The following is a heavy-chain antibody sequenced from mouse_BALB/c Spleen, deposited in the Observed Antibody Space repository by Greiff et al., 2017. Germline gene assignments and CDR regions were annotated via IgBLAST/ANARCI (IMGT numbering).Heavy chain of an antibody. CDR2: ISTYYGDA. CDR3: AREVAGSSYFDY. D-gene: IGHD1-1*01. J-gene: IGHJ2*01. Sequence: QVQLKESGAELVRPGVSVKISCKGSGFTFTDYAMHWVKQSHAKSLEWIGVISTYYGDASYNQKFKGKATMTVDQSSSTAYMELARLTSEDSAIYYCAREVAGSSYFDYWGQGTTLTVSS. V-gene: IGHV1S137*01. CDR1: GFTFTDYA.